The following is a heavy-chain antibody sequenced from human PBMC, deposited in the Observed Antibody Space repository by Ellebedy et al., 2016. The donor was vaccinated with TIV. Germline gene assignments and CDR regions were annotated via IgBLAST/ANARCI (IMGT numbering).Heavy chain of an antibody. J-gene: IGHJ3*02. CDR3: TTDRKWLVPVNAFDI. D-gene: IGHD6-19*01. CDR1: GFTFSNAW. V-gene: IGHV3-15*01. Sequence: GESLKISCAASGFTFSNAWMSWVRQAPGKGLEWVGRIKSKTDGGATDYAAPVKGRFTISRDDSKNTLYLQMNSLKTEDTAVYYCTTDRKWLVPVNAFDIWGQGTMVTVSS. CDR2: IKSKTDGGAT.